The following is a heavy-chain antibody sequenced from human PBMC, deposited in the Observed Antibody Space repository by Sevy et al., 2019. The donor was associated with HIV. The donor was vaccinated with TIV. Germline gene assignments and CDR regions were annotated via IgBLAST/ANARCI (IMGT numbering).Heavy chain of an antibody. V-gene: IGHV5-51*01. J-gene: IGHJ4*02. CDR1: GYSFTSYW. CDR3: GRPAGYYDTSGYSLIDK. CDR2: TYPGDSDT. D-gene: IGHD3-22*01. Sequence: GGSLRLSCKGSGYSFTSYWIDWVRQMPGKGLEWMGSTYPGDSDTRYSPSFQGQVTISADKSITTAYLQWSSLNASDTAMYYCGRPAGYYDTSGYSLIDKWGQGTLVTVSS.